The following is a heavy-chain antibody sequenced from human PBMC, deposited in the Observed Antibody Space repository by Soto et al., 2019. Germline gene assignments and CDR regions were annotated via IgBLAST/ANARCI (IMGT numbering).Heavy chain of an antibody. CDR2: INPSGGST. D-gene: IGHD3-10*01. Sequence: GASVKVSCKASGYTFTIYYMHWVRQAPGQGLEWMGIINPSGGSTSYAQKFQGRVTMTRDTSTSTVYMELSSLRSEDTAVYYCARLVRGVIITGWFDPWGQGTLVTVSS. CDR3: ARLVRGVIITGWFDP. CDR1: GYTFTIYY. J-gene: IGHJ5*02. V-gene: IGHV1-46*01.